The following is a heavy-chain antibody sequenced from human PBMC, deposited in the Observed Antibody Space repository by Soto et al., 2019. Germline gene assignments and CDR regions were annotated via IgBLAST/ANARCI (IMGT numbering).Heavy chain of an antibody. V-gene: IGHV4-31*03. CDR1: GGSISSGGYY. J-gene: IGHJ4*02. CDR3: ARAGSSGYYFDV. D-gene: IGHD3-22*01. CDR2: IYYSGST. Sequence: SETLSLTCTVAGGSISSGGYYWSWIRQHPGKGLEWIGYIYYSGSTYYNPSLKSRVTRSVDTSKNQFSLKLSSVAAADTAVYYCARAGSSGYYFDVWGPGSLVTVSS.